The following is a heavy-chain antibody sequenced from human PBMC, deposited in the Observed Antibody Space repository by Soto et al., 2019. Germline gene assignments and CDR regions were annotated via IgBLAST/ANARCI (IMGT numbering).Heavy chain of an antibody. V-gene: IGHV1-69*13. Sequence: SVKVSCKSSGGTFSSYAISWVRQAPGQGLEWMGGIIPIFGTANYAQKFQGRVTITADESTRTAYMELSSLRSEDTAVYYCAREADYDSRGNYNFSRGQGAVVTVSS. D-gene: IGHD3-22*01. CDR2: IIPIFGTA. CDR1: GGTFSSYA. CDR3: AREADYDSRGNYNFS. J-gene: IGHJ4*02.